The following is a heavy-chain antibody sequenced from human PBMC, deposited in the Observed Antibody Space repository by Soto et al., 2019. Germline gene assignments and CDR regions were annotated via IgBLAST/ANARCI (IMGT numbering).Heavy chain of an antibody. V-gene: IGHV5-51*01. CDR1: GYSFTNYW. D-gene: IGHD2-2*01. J-gene: IGHJ4*02. CDR3: ARQRCSSTSCYPGPFDY. CDR2: IYPGDSDT. Sequence: GESLKISCQGSGYSFTNYWVGWVRQIPGRGLEWMGIIYPGDSDTRYSPSFQGQVTISADKSISTAYLQWSSLKASDTAMYYCARQRCSSTSCYPGPFDYWGQGTLVTVSS.